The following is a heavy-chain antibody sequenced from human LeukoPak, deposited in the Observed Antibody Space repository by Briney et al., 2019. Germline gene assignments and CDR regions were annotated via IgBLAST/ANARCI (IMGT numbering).Heavy chain of an antibody. CDR2: ISSSSSYI. V-gene: IGHV3-21*01. D-gene: IGHD6-19*01. CDR3: AREEQWLVQGSDY. CDR1: GFTFSSYS. Sequence: GGSLRLSCGASGFTFSSYSMNWVRQAPGKGLEWVSSISSSSSYIYYADSVKGRFTISRDNAKNSLYLQMNSLRAEDTAVYYCAREEQWLVQGSDYWGQGTLVTVSS. J-gene: IGHJ4*02.